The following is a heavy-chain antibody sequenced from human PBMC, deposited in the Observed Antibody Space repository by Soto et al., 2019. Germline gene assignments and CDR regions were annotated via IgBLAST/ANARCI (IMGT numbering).Heavy chain of an antibody. J-gene: IGHJ3*01. CDR2: ISASATIP. CDR3: VREGGGRYSPGSFDL. V-gene: IGHV3-23*01. Sequence: GGSVRLPCVVSGFFSGFSFSNFAMSWVRQAPGKGPEHVAGISASATIPYYADSLRGRFTISRDNSNSTLFLQMNGLRADDTAIYSCVREGGGRYSPGSFDLWGRGTKVTVSS. CDR1: GFFSGFSFSNFA. D-gene: IGHD6-19*01.